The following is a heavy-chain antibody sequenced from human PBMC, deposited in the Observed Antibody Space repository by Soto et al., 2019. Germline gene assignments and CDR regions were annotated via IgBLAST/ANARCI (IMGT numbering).Heavy chain of an antibody. J-gene: IGHJ4*02. V-gene: IGHV4-4*02. D-gene: IGHD6-25*01. CDR1: SGSISSGNW. Sequence: QVQLQESGPGLVESSGTLSLTCEVSSGSISSGNWWSWVRQPPGKGLEWIGEIYYTGATNYNPSLKRRVTMTIDKSKEQFSLNLRSATAADTAVYYCARVFSSGSGWMYYFDFWGQGILVSVSS. CDR2: IYYTGAT. CDR3: ARVFSSGSGWMYYFDF.